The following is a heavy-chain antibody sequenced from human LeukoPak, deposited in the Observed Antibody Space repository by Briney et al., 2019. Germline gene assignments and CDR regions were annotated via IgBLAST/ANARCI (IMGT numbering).Heavy chain of an antibody. CDR3: ARDRSSTGPDDPYYYYMDV. CDR2: ISGSGSTI. Sequence: GGSLRLSCAASGFTFSNYYMTWIRQAPGKGLEWVSYISGSGSTIYYADSVKGRFTISRDNAKNSLYLQMNSLRAEDTAVYYCARDRSSTGPDDPYYYYMDVWGKGTTVTVSS. V-gene: IGHV3-11*04. CDR1: GFTFSNYY. J-gene: IGHJ6*03. D-gene: IGHD1-1*01.